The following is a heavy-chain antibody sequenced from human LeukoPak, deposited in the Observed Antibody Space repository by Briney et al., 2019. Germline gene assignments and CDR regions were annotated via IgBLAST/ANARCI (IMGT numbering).Heavy chain of an antibody. Sequence: PSETLSLTCTVSGGSISSYYWSWIRQPAGKGLGWIGRIYNSGNTNYNPSLKSRVTMSVDTSKNQFSLKLSSVTAADTAMYYCARDPDSSSWGYAFDIWGQGTMVIVSS. CDR1: GGSISSYY. CDR3: ARDPDSSSWGYAFDI. J-gene: IGHJ3*02. V-gene: IGHV4-4*07. CDR2: IYNSGNT. D-gene: IGHD6-13*01.